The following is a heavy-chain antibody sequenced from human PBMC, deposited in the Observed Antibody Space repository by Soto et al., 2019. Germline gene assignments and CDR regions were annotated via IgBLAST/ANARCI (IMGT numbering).Heavy chain of an antibody. V-gene: IGHV3-11*06. CDR1: GFIFSDYY. CDR3: AMAQITAQYYFDY. Sequence: GGSLRLSCAASGFIFSDYYMSWIRQAPGKGLEWVSYISGSGSYTNYADSVKGRFTISRDNAKNSLYLQIYSLRAEDTAVYYCAMAQITAQYYFDYWGQGALGTVSS. CDR2: ISGSGSYT. D-gene: IGHD6-6*01. J-gene: IGHJ4*02.